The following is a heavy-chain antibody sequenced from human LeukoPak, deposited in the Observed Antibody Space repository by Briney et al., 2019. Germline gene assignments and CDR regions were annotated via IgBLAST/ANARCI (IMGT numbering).Heavy chain of an antibody. D-gene: IGHD2-2*01. CDR3: ARAGPPDYCSSTGYHIGY. CDR1: GGSFSAYY. J-gene: IGHJ4*02. CDR2: IDHSGST. V-gene: IGHV4-34*01. Sequence: SETLSLTCAVYGGSFSAYYWSWIRQPPGKGLEWIGEIDHSGSTNYNPSLKSRVSISVDTSKNQFSLKLSSVTAADTAVYYCARAGPPDYCSSTGYHIGYWGQGTLVTVPS.